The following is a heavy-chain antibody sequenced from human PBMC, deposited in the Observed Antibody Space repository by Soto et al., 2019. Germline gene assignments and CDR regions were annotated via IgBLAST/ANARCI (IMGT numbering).Heavy chain of an antibody. Sequence: XPVKVSTKASGYPFTGYYVGWVRQAPGQGLEWMGWINPNSGGTNYAQKFQGWVTMTRDTSISTAYMELSRLRSDDTAVYYCARASSIAARPYYYGMDVWGQRTTVTVSS. CDR3: ARASSIAARPYYYGMDV. CDR1: GYPFTGYY. D-gene: IGHD6-6*01. J-gene: IGHJ6*02. V-gene: IGHV1-2*04. CDR2: INPNSGGT.